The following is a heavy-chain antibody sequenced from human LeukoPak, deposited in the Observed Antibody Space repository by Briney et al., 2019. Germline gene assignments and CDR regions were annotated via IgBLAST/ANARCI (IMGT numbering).Heavy chain of an antibody. CDR1: GYTFTGYY. D-gene: IGHD6-13*01. J-gene: IGHJ5*02. Sequence: ASVKVSCKASGYTFTGYYMHWVRQAPGQGLEWMGWINPNSGGTNYAQKFQGRVTMTRDTSISTAYMELSRLRSDDTAVYYCARTDSSSWTGWFDPWGQGTLVTVSS. CDR3: ARTDSSSWTGWFDP. V-gene: IGHV1-2*02. CDR2: INPNSGGT.